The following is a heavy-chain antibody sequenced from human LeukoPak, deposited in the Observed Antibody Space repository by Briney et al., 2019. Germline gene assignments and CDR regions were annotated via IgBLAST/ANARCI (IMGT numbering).Heavy chain of an antibody. J-gene: IGHJ6*03. CDR3: ARAYCGGDCYSNYMDV. V-gene: IGHV3-21*01. CDR2: ISSSSSYI. Sequence: GGSLRLSCAASGFTFSSYSMNWVRQAPGKGLEWVSSISSSSSYIYYADSVKGRFTISRDNAKNSLYLQMNSLRAEDTAVYYCARAYCGGDCYSNYMDVWGKGTTVTLSS. CDR1: GFTFSSYS. D-gene: IGHD2-21*02.